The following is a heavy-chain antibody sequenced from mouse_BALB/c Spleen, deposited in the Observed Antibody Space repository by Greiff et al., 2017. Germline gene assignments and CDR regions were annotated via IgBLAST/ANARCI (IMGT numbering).Heavy chain of an antibody. J-gene: IGHJ4*01. CDR3: ARSVGFITTVVEYYYAMDY. Sequence: QVQLQQPGAELVKPGASVKLSCKASGYTFTSYWMHWVKQRPGQGLEWIGEINPSNGRTNYNEKFKSKATLTVDKSSSTAYMQLSSLTSEDSAVYYCARSVGFITTVVEYYYAMDYWGQGTSVTVSS. D-gene: IGHD1-1*01. V-gene: IGHV1S81*02. CDR2: INPSNGRT. CDR1: GYTFTSYW.